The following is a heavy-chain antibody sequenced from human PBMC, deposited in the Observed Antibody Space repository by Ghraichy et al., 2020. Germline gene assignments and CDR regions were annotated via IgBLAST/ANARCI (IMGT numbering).Heavy chain of an antibody. CDR1: GSTFRSYA. V-gene: IGHV3-23*01. CDR2: ISGSGGST. D-gene: IGHD2-21*02. Sequence: GGSLRLSCSASGSTFRSYALSWVRQASGKGLEWVSAISGSGGSTYYADSVKGRFTISRDNSKNTLYLQMNSLRAEDTAVYYCAKDTIVVVTADIYPGYFDYCGQGTLVTVS. J-gene: IGHJ4*02. CDR3: AKDTIVVVTADIYPGYFDY.